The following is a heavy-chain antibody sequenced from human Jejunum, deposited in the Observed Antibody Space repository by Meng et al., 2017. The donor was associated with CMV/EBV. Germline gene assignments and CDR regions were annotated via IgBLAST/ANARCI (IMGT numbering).Heavy chain of an antibody. J-gene: IGHJ5*02. V-gene: IGHV1-46*01. D-gene: IGHD3-22*01. CDR1: F. CDR2: INPSSGST. CDR3: SRGPYYYESSGYYGGQSNWFDP. Sequence: FMHWVRQAPGQGLEWMGIINPSSGSTTYARKFQGRVTMTRDPSTSTFYMELSSLTSEDTAVYFCSRGPYYYESSGYYGGQSNWFDPWGQGTLVTVSS.